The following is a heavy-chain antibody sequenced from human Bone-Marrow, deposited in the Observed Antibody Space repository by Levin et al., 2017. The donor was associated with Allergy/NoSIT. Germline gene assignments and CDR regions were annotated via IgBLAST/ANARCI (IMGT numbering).Heavy chain of an antibody. J-gene: IGHJ4*02. D-gene: IGHD6-13*01. Sequence: GGSLRLSCAASGFTFSSYAMHWVRQAPGKGLEWVAVISYDGSNKYYADSVKGRFTISRDNSKNTLYLQMNSLRAEDTAVYYCARASSIAAAGPLDYWGQGTLVTVSS. V-gene: IGHV3-30-3*01. CDR3: ARASSIAAAGPLDY. CDR2: ISYDGSNK. CDR1: GFTFSSYA.